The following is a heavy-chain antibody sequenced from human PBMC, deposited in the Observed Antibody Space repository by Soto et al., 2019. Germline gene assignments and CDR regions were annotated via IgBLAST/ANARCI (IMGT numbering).Heavy chain of an antibody. CDR2: IYYSGST. V-gene: IGHV4-59*08. CDR1: GGSISSYY. CDR3: ATQTRVAARSKGDKNYYYYYYMDV. J-gene: IGHJ6*03. Sequence: SETLSLTCTVSGGSISSYYWSWIRQPPGKGLEWIGYIYYSGSTNYNPSLKSRVTISVDTSKNQFPLKLSSVTAADTAVYYCATQTRVAARSKGDKNYYYYYYMDVWGKGTTVTVSS. D-gene: IGHD6-6*01.